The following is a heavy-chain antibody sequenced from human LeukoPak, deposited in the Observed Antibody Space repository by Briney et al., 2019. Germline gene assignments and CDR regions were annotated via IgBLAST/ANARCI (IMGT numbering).Heavy chain of an antibody. J-gene: IGHJ4*02. V-gene: IGHV1-58*01. D-gene: IGHD1-26*01. CDR2: IVVGSGNT. CDR1: GFTFTSSA. Sequence: GTSVKVSCKASGFTFTSSAVQWVRQARGQRLEWIGWIVVGSGNTNYAQKFQERVTITRDMSTSTAYMELSSLRSEDTAVSYCAILVGATGQVDYWGQGTLVTVSS. CDR3: AILVGATGQVDY.